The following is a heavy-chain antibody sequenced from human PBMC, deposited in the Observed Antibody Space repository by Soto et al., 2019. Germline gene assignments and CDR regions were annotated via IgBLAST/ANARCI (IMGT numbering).Heavy chain of an antibody. CDR1: GGSISSSSYY. CDR3: SRRDRTRRLSPFDY. CDR2: IYYSGST. V-gene: IGHV4-39*01. J-gene: IGHJ4*02. D-gene: IGHD3-22*01. Sequence: QLQLQESGPGLVKPSETLSLTCTVSGGSISSSSYYWGWIRQPPGKGLEWIGSIYYSGSTYYNPSLNSRGTISVDTSKNHFTLKLSSVTAAYTAVYYWSRRDRTRRLSPFDYWGQGTLVTVSS.